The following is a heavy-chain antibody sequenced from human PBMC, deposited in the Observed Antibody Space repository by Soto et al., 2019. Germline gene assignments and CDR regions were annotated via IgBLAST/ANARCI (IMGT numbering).Heavy chain of an antibody. CDR3: ARDLLYDSSGYYGGSWFDP. V-gene: IGHV1-69*13. D-gene: IGHD3-22*01. Sequence: ASVKVSCKASGGTFSSYAISWVRQAPGQGLEWMGGIIPIFGTANYAQKFQGRVTITADESTSTAYMELSSLRSEDTAVYYCARDLLYDSSGYYGGSWFDPWGQGTLVTVSS. CDR2: IIPIFGTA. CDR1: GGTFSSYA. J-gene: IGHJ5*02.